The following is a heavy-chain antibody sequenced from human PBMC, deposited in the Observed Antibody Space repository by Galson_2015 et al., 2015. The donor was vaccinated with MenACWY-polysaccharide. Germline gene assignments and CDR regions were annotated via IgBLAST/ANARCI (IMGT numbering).Heavy chain of an antibody. J-gene: IGHJ4*02. Sequence: SLRLSCAASGFTFSGSAMHWVRQASGKGLEWVGRIRSKANGYATAYAASVKGRFTISRDDSKNTAYLQMNSLKTEDTAVYYCTRGQQLVRSFDYWGQGTLVTVSS. CDR1: GFTFSGSA. CDR2: IRSKANGYAT. D-gene: IGHD6-6*01. CDR3: TRGQQLVRSFDY. V-gene: IGHV3-73*01.